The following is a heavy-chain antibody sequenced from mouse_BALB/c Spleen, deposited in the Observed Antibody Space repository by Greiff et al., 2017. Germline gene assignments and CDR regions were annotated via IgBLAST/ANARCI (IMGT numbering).Heavy chain of an antibody. CDR2: IDPENGDT. D-gene: IGHD2-3*01. CDR1: GFNIKDYY. J-gene: IGHJ3*01. Sequence: DVQLQESGAELVRSGASVKLSCTASGFNIKDYYMHWVKQRPEQGLEWIGWIDPENGDTEYAPKFQGKATMTADTSSNTAYLQLSSLTSEDTAVYYCNGGDGYYLFAYWGQGTLVTVSA. V-gene: IGHV14-4*02. CDR3: NGGDGYYLFAY.